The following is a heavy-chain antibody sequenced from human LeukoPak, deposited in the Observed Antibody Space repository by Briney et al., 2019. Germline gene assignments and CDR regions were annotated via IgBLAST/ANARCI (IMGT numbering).Heavy chain of an antibody. V-gene: IGHV4-4*07. J-gene: IGHJ6*03. CDR2: IYTSGST. CDR1: GGSISSCY. CDR3: ASLMTTVTKDYYYYYVDV. Sequence: SSETLSLTCTVSGGSISSCYWSWIRQPAGKGLEWIGRIYTSGSTNYNPSLKSRVTMSVDTSKNQFSLKLSSVTAADTAVYYCASLMTTVTKDYYYYYVDVWGKGTTVTVSS. D-gene: IGHD4-11*01.